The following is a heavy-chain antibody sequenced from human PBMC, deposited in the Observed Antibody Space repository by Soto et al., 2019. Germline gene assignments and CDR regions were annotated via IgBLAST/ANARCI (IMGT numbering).Heavy chain of an antibody. J-gene: IGHJ4*02. CDR3: AKTYGSTLNAFDC. Sequence: PSETLSLTCTVSGGSINSHYWTWIRQSAGKGLEWIGRIYSSGSTSYNPSLRSRVTMSVHTSKSQFSLTLSSVTAADTAVYYCAKTYGSTLNAFDCWGQGTLV. V-gene: IGHV4-4*07. CDR2: IYSSGST. CDR1: GGSINSHY. D-gene: IGHD6-19*01.